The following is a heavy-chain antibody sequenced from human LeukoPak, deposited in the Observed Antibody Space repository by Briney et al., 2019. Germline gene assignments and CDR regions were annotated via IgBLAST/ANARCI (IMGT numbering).Heavy chain of an antibody. CDR2: ISWNSGSI. CDR3: AKDLYGGNSGVFDY. V-gene: IGHV3-9*03. J-gene: IGHJ4*02. D-gene: IGHD4-23*01. Sequence: GGSLRLSCAASGFTFDDYAMHWVRQAPGKGLEWVSGISWNSGSIGYADSVKGRFTISRDNAKNSLYLQMNSLRAEDMASYYCAKDLYGGNSGVFDYWGQGTLVAVSS. CDR1: GFTFDDYA.